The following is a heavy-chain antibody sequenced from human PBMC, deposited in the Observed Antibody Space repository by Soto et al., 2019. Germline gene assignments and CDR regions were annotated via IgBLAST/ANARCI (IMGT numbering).Heavy chain of an antibody. J-gene: IGHJ4*02. CDR3: ARGPGYGSGSYSPYFDY. V-gene: IGHV4-31*03. CDR1: GGSISSGGYY. Sequence: SETLSLTCTVSGGSISSGGYYWSWIRQHPGKGLEWIGYIYYSGSTYYNPSLKSRVTISVDTSKNQFSLKLSSVTAADTAVYYCARGPGYGSGSYSPYFDYWGQGTLVTVSS. D-gene: IGHD3-10*01. CDR2: IYYSGST.